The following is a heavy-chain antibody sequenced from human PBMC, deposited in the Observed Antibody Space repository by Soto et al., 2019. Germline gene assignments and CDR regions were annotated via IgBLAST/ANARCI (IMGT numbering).Heavy chain of an antibody. D-gene: IGHD6-13*01. Sequence: QVQLQESGPGLVKPSETLSLTCTVSGGSVSSNNYYWSWIRQPPGKGLEWIGYISYSGSTNYNPSLQSRVTISRDTSREQVSRRLSSVTAAATAVDYCARDGFGSSYFELWGRGTLVTVSS. V-gene: IGHV4-61*01. CDR1: GGSVSSNNYY. J-gene: IGHJ2*01. CDR3: ARDGFGSSYFEL. CDR2: ISYSGST.